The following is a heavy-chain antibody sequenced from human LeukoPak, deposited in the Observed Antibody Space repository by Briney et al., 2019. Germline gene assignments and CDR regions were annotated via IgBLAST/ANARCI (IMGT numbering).Heavy chain of an antibody. CDR1: GGSFSGYY. V-gene: IGHV4-34*01. Sequence: PSETLSLTCAVYGGSFSGYYWSWIRQPPGKGLEWIGEINHRGSTNYNPSHKSRVTISVDTSKNQFSLKLSSVTAADTAVYYCARGHDYGDYFDYWGQGTLVTVSS. CDR2: INHRGST. CDR3: ARGHDYGDYFDY. J-gene: IGHJ4*02. D-gene: IGHD4-17*01.